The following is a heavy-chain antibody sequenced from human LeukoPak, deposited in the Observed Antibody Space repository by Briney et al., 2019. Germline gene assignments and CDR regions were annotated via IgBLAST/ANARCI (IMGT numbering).Heavy chain of an antibody. Sequence: SQTLSLTCAISGVSVSSNSAAWNWIRQSPSRGLEWLGRSYYRSKWYNDYAVSVKSRITINPDTSKNQFSLQLNSVTPEDTAVYYCARAVDVTQQLVLYYYYYMDVWGKGTTVTVSS. CDR1: GVSVSSNSAA. CDR3: ARAVDVTQQLVLYYYYYMDV. V-gene: IGHV6-1*01. J-gene: IGHJ6*03. D-gene: IGHD6-13*01. CDR2: SYYRSKWYN.